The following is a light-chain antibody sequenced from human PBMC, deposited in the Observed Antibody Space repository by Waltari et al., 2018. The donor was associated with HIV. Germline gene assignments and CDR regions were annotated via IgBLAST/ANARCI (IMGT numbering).Light chain of an antibody. J-gene: IGKJ4*01. CDR2: WAS. CDR1: QSVLYTSDNKNN. Sequence: IAMTQSPDSLAVSLGERATIKCKSRQSVLYTSDNKNNVAWYQQKPGQPPKLPIYWASTRESGVPDRFSGSGSGTDFTLTISNLQAEDVAVYYCQQYYSFPVTFGGGTRVELK. CDR3: QQYYSFPVT. V-gene: IGKV4-1*01.